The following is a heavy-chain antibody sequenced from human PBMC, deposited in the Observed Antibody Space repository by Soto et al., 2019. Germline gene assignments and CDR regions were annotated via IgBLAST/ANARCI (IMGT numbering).Heavy chain of an antibody. Sequence: QVQLQESGPGLVKPSETLSLTCTVSGGSISSYSWSWIRQPPGKGLEYIGYIYYSGSTIYNPSLKSRVIISVDTSKNQFSLKLSSVTAADTAVYYCARVQYSYGYYFDYWGQGTLVTVSS. CDR3: ARVQYSYGYYFDY. J-gene: IGHJ4*02. V-gene: IGHV4-59*01. CDR1: GGSISSYS. D-gene: IGHD5-18*01. CDR2: IYYSGST.